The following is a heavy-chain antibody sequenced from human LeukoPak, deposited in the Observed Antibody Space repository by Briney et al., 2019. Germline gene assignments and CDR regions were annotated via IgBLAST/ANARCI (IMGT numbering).Heavy chain of an antibody. Sequence: RGSLSLSCAASGFTFSSYEMNWVRQSPGNRLGWVSYISSSGSTIYYADSVKGRFTISRDNAKNSLYLQMNSLRAEDTAVYYCAELGITMIGGVWGKGTTVTISS. J-gene: IGHJ6*04. CDR1: GFTFSSYE. D-gene: IGHD3-10*02. CDR2: ISSSGSTI. V-gene: IGHV3-48*03. CDR3: AELGITMIGGV.